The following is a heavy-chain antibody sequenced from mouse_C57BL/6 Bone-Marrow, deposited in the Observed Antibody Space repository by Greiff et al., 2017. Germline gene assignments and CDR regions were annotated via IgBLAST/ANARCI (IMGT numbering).Heavy chain of an antibody. CDR3: ARRYYLFAY. Sequence: EVNVVESGGGLVKPGGSLKLSCAASGFTFSSYAMSWVRQTPEKRLEWVATISDGGSYTYYPDNVKGRFTISRDNAKNNLYLQMSHLKSEDTAMYYCARRYYLFAYWGQGTLVTVSA. CDR1: GFTFSSYA. D-gene: IGHD5-5*01. J-gene: IGHJ3*01. CDR2: ISDGGSYT. V-gene: IGHV5-4*03.